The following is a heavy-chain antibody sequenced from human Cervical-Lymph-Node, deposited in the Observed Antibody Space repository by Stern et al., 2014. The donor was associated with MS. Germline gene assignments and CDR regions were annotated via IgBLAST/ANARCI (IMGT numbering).Heavy chain of an antibody. CDR3: ARTYVRAFDY. J-gene: IGHJ4*02. CDR2: ISAYNGDT. CDR1: GYTFNNYG. V-gene: IGHV1-18*01. Sequence: QDQLVQSGSEVKKPGASVKVSCKASGYTFNNYGITWVRQAPGRGLEWMGWISAYNGDTNYAQNLQGRVTMTTDTSMTTAYMELRSLRSDDTAVYYCARTYVRAFDYWGQGSLVTVSS. D-gene: IGHD3-16*01.